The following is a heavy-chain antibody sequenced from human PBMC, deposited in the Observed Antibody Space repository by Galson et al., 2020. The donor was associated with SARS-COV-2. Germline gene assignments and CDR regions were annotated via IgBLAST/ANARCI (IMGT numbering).Heavy chain of an antibody. CDR3: AKVAQRYSSSWYPWFDP. Sequence: GGSLRLSCAASGFTFSSYAMSWVRQAPGKGLEWVSAISGSGGSTYYADSVKGRFTISRDNSKNTLYLQMNSLRAEDTAVYYCAKVAQRYSSSWYPWFDPWGQGTLVTVSS. CDR1: GFTFSSYA. D-gene: IGHD6-13*01. V-gene: IGHV3-23*01. J-gene: IGHJ5*02. CDR2: ISGSGGST.